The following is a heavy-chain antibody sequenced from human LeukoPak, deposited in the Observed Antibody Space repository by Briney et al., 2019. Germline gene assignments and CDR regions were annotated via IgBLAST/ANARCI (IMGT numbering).Heavy chain of an antibody. Sequence: SETLSLTCTVSGGSISSYYWSWIRQPAGKGLEWIGRIYTSGSTNYNPSLKSRVTMSVDTSKNQFSLKLSSVTAADTAVYYCARDDSALGGVNAFDIRGQGTMVTVSS. CDR2: IYTSGST. V-gene: IGHV4-4*07. CDR3: ARDDSALGGVNAFDI. D-gene: IGHD2-15*01. J-gene: IGHJ3*02. CDR1: GGSISSYY.